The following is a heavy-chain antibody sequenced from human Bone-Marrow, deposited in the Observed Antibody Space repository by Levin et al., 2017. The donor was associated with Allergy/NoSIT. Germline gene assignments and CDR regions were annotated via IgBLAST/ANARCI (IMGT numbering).Heavy chain of an antibody. V-gene: IGHV1-2*06. CDR1: GSTFTGYY. Sequence: PGGSLRLSCKASGSTFTGYYIHWVRQAPGQGLEWMGRINPNSGGTNYAQKFQGRVTMTRDTSISTAYMELSRLRSADTAVYYCAREVSVYYGSGTYYNVPDRPYFDYWGQGTLVTVSS. J-gene: IGHJ4*02. CDR3: AREVSVYYGSGTYYNVPDRPYFDY. CDR2: INPNSGGT. D-gene: IGHD3-10*01.